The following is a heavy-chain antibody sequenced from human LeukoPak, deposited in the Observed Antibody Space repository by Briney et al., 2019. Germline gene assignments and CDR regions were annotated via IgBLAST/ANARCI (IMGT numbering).Heavy chain of an antibody. D-gene: IGHD4-17*01. Sequence: GGSLRLSCAASGFTFSNYWMSWVRQAPGKGLEWVANIKQDGSEKYYVNSVKGRFTISRDNAKNSLYLQMNSLRPEDTAVYYCAREGYGDPFDYWGQGTLVTVSS. V-gene: IGHV3-7*01. CDR1: GFTFSNYW. J-gene: IGHJ4*02. CDR2: IKQDGSEK. CDR3: AREGYGDPFDY.